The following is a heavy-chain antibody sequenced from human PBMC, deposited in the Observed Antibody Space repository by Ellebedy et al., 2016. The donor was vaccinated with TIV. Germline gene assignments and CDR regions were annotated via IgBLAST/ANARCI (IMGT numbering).Heavy chain of an antibody. J-gene: IGHJ4*02. CDR3: ATSATLVAGGRGDY. CDR1: GYSFTSHG. Sequence: AASVKVSCKASGYSFTSHGISWVRQAPGQGPEWMGAISVNTGITDYAQKLQDRVTMTKDTSTNTAYMELRSLRSDETGMYYGATSATLVAGGRGDYWGQGTQVTVSS. D-gene: IGHD6-19*01. V-gene: IGHV1-18*01. CDR2: ISVNTGIT.